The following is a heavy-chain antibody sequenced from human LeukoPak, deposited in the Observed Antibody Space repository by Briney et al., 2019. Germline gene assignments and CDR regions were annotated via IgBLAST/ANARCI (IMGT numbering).Heavy chain of an antibody. Sequence: ASVKVSCKASGYSFTSYAITWVRQAPGQGLEWMGWISGSNGNTNYAQKFQGRVTMTTDTSTNTAYMKLRSLRSDDTAVYYCARSYSSTWYSYYYYMDVWGKGTTVTVSS. CDR2: ISGSNGNT. J-gene: IGHJ6*03. CDR3: ARSYSSTWYSYYYYMDV. V-gene: IGHV1-18*01. CDR1: GYSFTSYA. D-gene: IGHD6-13*01.